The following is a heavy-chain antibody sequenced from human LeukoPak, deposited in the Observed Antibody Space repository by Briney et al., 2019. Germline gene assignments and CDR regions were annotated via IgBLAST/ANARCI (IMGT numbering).Heavy chain of an antibody. D-gene: IGHD6-19*01. V-gene: IGHV1-2*02. CDR2: INPNTGAT. Sequence: ASVKVSCRPSGYTFTGYYIHWVRQAPGLGLGWMGWINPNTGATMYGQKFQGRVTLTRDTSIDTAYMELSNLRSDDTALYYCARDRVGSGWPRPYYFEFWGQGSLVTVSS. CDR3: ARDRVGSGWPRPYYFEF. J-gene: IGHJ4*02. CDR1: GYTFTGYY.